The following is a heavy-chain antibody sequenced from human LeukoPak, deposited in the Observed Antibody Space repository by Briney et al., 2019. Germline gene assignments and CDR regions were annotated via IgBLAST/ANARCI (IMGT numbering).Heavy chain of an antibody. CDR2: IRYDGSNK. CDR3: TTGPDVITFGGVIVGGYFDY. J-gene: IGHJ4*02. CDR1: GFTFSSYG. D-gene: IGHD3-16*02. Sequence: GGSLRLSCAASGFTFSSYGMRWVRQAPGKGLEWVAFIRYDGSNKYYADSVKGRFTISRDNSKNTLYLQMNSLRAEDTAVYYCTTGPDVITFGGVIVGGYFDYWGQGTLVTVSS. V-gene: IGHV3-30*02.